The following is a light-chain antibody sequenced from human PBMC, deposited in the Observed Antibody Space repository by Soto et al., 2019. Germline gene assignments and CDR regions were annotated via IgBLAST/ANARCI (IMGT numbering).Light chain of an antibody. CDR3: GSYTSTDTPFV. V-gene: IGLV2-14*01. Sequence: QSVLAQPSSVSGSPGQSITISCTGTSTDVGGYNYVSWYQHHPGKGPKLIIYGVSNRPSGVSDRFSGSKSGNKASLIISNLEAEDESDYYCGSYTSTDTPFVFGTGTKVT. CDR2: GVS. J-gene: IGLJ1*01. CDR1: STDVGGYNY.